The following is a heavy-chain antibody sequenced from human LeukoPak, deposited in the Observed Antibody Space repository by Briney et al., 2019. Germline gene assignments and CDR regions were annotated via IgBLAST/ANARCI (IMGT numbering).Heavy chain of an antibody. Sequence: GASVKVSCKASGGTFSSYAINWVRQATGQGLEWMGWMNPNSGNTGYAQKFQGRVTMTRNTSISTAYMELSSLRSEDTAVYYCARVSSGTPTLDAFDIWGQGTMVTVSS. V-gene: IGHV1-8*02. CDR1: GGTFSSYA. CDR3: ARVSSGTPTLDAFDI. J-gene: IGHJ3*02. CDR2: MNPNSGNT. D-gene: IGHD2-15*01.